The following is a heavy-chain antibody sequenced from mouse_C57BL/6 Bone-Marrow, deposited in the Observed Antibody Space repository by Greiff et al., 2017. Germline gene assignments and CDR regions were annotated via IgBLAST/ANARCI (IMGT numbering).Heavy chain of an antibody. CDR3: AREGRWFSWFAY. J-gene: IGHJ3*01. CDR2: LSNGGGST. D-gene: IGHD2-3*01. CDR1: GFTFSDYY. Sequence: EVKVVESGGGLVQPGGSLKLSCAASGFTFSDYYMYWVRQTPEKRLEWVAYLSNGGGSTYYPDTVKGRFTISRDNAKNTLYLQMSSLKSEDTAMYYCAREGRWFSWFAYWGQGTLVTVSA. V-gene: IGHV5-12*01.